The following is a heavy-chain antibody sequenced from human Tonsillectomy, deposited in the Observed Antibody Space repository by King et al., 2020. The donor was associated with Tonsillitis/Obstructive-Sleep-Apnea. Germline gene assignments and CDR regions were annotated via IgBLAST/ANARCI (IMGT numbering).Heavy chain of an antibody. CDR1: GFTFSSYT. V-gene: IGHV3-23*04. CDR3: ATYRQVADFDY. D-gene: IGHD6-19*01. Sequence: VQLVESGGGLVQPGGDLRLSCAASGFTFSSYTIVWVRQAPGKGLEWVSSIISRGDTTYYADSVKGRFTISRDNSKNTLFLQMNSLRAEDTAIYYCATYRQVADFDYWGQGTLVAVSS. J-gene: IGHJ4*02. CDR2: IISRGDTT.